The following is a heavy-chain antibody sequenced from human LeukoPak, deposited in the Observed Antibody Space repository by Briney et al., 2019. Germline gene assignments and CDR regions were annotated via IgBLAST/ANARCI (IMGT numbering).Heavy chain of an antibody. J-gene: IGHJ6*02. CDR3: ASAPHDYGGNSGFGPIGMDV. CDR1: GGSFSGYY. V-gene: IGHV4-34*01. Sequence: SETLSLTCAVYGGSFSGYYWSWIRQPPGKGLEWIGEINHSGSTNYNPSLKSRVTISVDTSKNQFSLKLSSVTAADTAVYYCASAPHDYGGNSGFGPIGMDVWGQGTTVTVSS. D-gene: IGHD4-23*01. CDR2: INHSGST.